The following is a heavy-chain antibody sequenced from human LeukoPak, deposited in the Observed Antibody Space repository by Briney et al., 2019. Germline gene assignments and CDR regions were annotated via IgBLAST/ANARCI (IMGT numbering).Heavy chain of an antibody. J-gene: IGHJ5*02. D-gene: IGHD2-21*01. CDR3: ARDVPETYSDRWFDP. CDR2: IIPIFGTA. V-gene: IGHV1-69*13. Sequence: ASVKVSCKASGGTFSSYAISWVRQAPGQGLEWMGGIIPIFGTANYAQKFQGRVTITADESTSTAYMELSSLRSEDTAVYYCARDVPETYSDRWFDPWGQGTLVTVSS. CDR1: GGTFSSYA.